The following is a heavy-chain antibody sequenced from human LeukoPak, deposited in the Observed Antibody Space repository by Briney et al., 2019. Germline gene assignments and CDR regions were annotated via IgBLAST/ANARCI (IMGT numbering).Heavy chain of an antibody. Sequence: GGSLRLSCAASGFTFSSYVMSWVRQAPGKGLEWVSSISGSGGNTYYADSVKGRFTISRDTPKNTLYLQMNSLRAEDTAIYYCATYRQVLLPFESWGQGTLVTVSS. J-gene: IGHJ4*02. CDR2: ISGSGGNT. D-gene: IGHD5-18*01. V-gene: IGHV3-23*01. CDR3: ATYRQVLLPFES. CDR1: GFTFSSYV.